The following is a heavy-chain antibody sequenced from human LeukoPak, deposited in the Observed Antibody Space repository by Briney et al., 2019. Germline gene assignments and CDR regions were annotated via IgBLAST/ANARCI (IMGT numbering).Heavy chain of an antibody. CDR1: GYTFSDYY. CDR2: INPNSGGT. Sequence: ASVKVSCKASGYTFSDYYLHWVRQAPGQGLEWMGWINPNSGGTNFAQKFRGRVTMTRDTSITTAYMELTGLKADDTAVYYCARGGVRTAASSLGYWGQGTLVTVSS. J-gene: IGHJ4*01. CDR3: ARGGVRTAASSLGY. D-gene: IGHD6-13*01. V-gene: IGHV1-2*02.